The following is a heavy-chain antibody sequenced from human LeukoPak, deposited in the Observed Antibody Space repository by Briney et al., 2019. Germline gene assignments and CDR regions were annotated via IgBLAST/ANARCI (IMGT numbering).Heavy chain of an antibody. CDR3: ARGPPPDFDY. Sequence: SETLSPTCSVSGGSISSNFWSWIRQPAGKGLEWIGRIYSSGNTDYNPSLKSRVTMSVDTSKNQFSLKLISVTAADTAVYYCARGPPPDFDYWGQGTLVTVSS. CDR1: GGSISSNF. CDR2: IYSSGNT. J-gene: IGHJ4*02. V-gene: IGHV4-4*07.